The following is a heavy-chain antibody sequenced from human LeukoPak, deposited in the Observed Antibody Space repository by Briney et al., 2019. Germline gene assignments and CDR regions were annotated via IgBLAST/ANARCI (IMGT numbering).Heavy chain of an antibody. CDR2: IKSNTDGGTT. CDR1: GFTFSNAW. V-gene: IGHV3-15*01. J-gene: IGHJ4*02. CDR3: TTVAGRRDGYNN. D-gene: IGHD5-24*01. Sequence: GGSLRLSCAASGFTFSNAWMSWVRQAPGKGLEWVGRIKSNTDGGTTDYAAPMKGRFTISRDDSKNTLYLQMNSLKTEDTAVYYCTTVAGRRDGYNNWGQGTLVTVSS.